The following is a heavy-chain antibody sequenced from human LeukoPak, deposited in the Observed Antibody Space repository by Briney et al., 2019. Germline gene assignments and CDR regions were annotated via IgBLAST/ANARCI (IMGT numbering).Heavy chain of an antibody. CDR1: GFTFSSYW. CDR2: IKQDGSEK. D-gene: IGHD6-13*01. Sequence: SGGSLRLSCAASGFTFSSYWMSWVRQAPGKGLEWVANIKQDGSEKYYVDSVKGRFTISRDNAKNSLYLQMNSLRAEDTAVYYCASASSSSWFSHFDYWGQGTLVTVSS. V-gene: IGHV3-7*02. CDR3: ASASSSSWFSHFDY. J-gene: IGHJ4*02.